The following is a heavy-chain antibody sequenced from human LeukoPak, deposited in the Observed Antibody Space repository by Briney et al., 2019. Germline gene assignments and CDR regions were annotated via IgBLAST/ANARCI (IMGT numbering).Heavy chain of an antibody. J-gene: IGHJ4*02. D-gene: IGHD3-10*01. CDR3: ARGKVVTMVRGVIITYFDC. CDR1: GYSFTRYF. CDR2: LIPSDGST. Sequence: GASVTVSFSASGYSFTRYFIHWVRQAPGQGLEWMGILIPSDGSTSSTQRCKGRVTQTRDTSKSTVYMELSSLRSEDTAVYYCARGKVVTMVRGVIITYFDCWGEEALGTVSS. V-gene: IGHV1-46*01.